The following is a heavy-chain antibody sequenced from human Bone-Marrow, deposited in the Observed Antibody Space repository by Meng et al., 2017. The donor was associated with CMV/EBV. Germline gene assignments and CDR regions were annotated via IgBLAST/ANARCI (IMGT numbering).Heavy chain of an antibody. J-gene: IGHJ4*02. Sequence: GGSLRLSCEASGATVSSSYMSWVRQAPGRGLEWVSVIYSSGKIYYADSVKGRFTISRDNSKNTLHLQMDSLRAEDTAVYYCAKDGWGYGGVNNYFDYWGQATLVTASS. CDR2: IYSSGKI. CDR1: GATVSSSY. CDR3: AKDGWGYGGVNNYFDY. V-gene: IGHV3-53*01. D-gene: IGHD6-19*01.